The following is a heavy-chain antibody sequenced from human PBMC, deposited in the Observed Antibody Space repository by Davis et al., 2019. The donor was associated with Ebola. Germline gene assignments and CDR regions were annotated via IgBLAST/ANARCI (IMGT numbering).Heavy chain of an antibody. CDR3: ARWRIGREYIDL. J-gene: IGHJ4*02. Sequence: GESLKISCAASGFTFAFSGYTMFWVRQAPGRGLEWASGVFETGTVIYYADSVKGRFTVSRDDSDNTLSLQMNSLSAEDTAVYYCARWRIGREYIDLWGQGTQVTVS. D-gene: IGHD4-23*01. CDR2: VFETGTVI. V-gene: IGHV3-23*01. CDR1: GFTFAFSGYT.